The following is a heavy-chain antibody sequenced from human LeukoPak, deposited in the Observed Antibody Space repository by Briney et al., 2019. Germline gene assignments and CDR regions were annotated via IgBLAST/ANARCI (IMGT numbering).Heavy chain of an antibody. CDR2: IKQDGSEK. CDR1: GFTFSSYA. V-gene: IGHV3-7*01. Sequence: GRSLRLSCAASGFTFSSYAMHWVRQAPGKGLEWVANIKQDGSEKYYVDSVKGRFTISRDNSKNTLYLQMNSLRAEDTAVYYCARDGTLTYYYDSSGYGDPIDYWGQGTLVTVSS. D-gene: IGHD3-22*01. J-gene: IGHJ4*02. CDR3: ARDGTLTYYYDSSGYGDPIDY.